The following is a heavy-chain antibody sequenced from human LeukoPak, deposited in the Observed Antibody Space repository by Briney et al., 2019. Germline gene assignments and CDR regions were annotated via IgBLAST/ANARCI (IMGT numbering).Heavy chain of an antibody. CDR2: IIPILGIA. D-gene: IGHD6-19*01. CDR1: GGTFSSYA. Sequence: SVKVSCKASGGTFSSYAISWVRQAPGQGLESMGRIIPILGIANYAQKFQGRVTITADKSTSTAYMELSSLRSEDTAVYYCARSCRSRDSTGSGCLFDYWGQGTLVTVSS. J-gene: IGHJ4*02. V-gene: IGHV1-69*04. CDR3: ARSCRSRDSTGSGCLFDY.